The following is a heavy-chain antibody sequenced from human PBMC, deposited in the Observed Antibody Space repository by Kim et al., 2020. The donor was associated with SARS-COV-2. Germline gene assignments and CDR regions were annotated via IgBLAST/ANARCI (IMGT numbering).Heavy chain of an antibody. CDR1: GFTFDDYA. Sequence: GGSLRLSCAASGFTFDDYAMHWVRQAPGKGLEWVSGISWNSGSIGYADSVKGRFTISRDNAKNSLYLQMNSLRAEDTALYYCAKDRHDYGDYDNWFDPWGQGTLVTVSS. D-gene: IGHD4-17*01. CDR3: AKDRHDYGDYDNWFDP. J-gene: IGHJ5*02. V-gene: IGHV3-9*01. CDR2: ISWNSGSI.